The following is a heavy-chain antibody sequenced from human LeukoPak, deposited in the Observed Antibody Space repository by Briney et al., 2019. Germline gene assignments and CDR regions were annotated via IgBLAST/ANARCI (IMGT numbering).Heavy chain of an antibody. Sequence: ASVKVSCTASGYTFTGYYMHWVRQAPGQGLEWMGWINPNSGGTNYAQKFQGRVTMTRDTSISTAYMELSRLRSDDTAVYYCATLVVPAASGVRDYWGQGTLVTVSS. J-gene: IGHJ4*02. CDR1: GYTFTGYY. V-gene: IGHV1-2*02. CDR2: INPNSGGT. D-gene: IGHD2-2*01. CDR3: ATLVVPAASGVRDY.